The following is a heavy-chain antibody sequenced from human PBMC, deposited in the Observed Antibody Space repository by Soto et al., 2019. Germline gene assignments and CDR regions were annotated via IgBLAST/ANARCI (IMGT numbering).Heavy chain of an antibody. CDR3: AKALKGGYYYYYGMDV. D-gene: IGHD3-16*01. CDR2: ISYDGSNK. Sequence: QVQLEESGGGVVQPGRSLRLSCAAAGFTFSSYGMHWVRQAPGKGLEWVAVISYDGSNKYYADSVKGRFTISRDNSKNTLYLQMNSLRAEDTAGYYCAKALKGGYYYYYGMDVWGQGTTVTVSS. CDR1: GFTFSSYG. V-gene: IGHV3-30*18. J-gene: IGHJ6*02.